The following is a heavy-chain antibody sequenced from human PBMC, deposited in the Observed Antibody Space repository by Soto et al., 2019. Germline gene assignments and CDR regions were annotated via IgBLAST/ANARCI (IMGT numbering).Heavy chain of an antibody. Sequence: SETLSLTCTVSGGSISSYYWSWIRQPPGKGLEWIGYIYYSGSTNYNPSLKSRVTISVDTSKNQFSLKLSSVTAADTAVYYCAREGRVNYYDSSGPYYYYGMDVWGQGTTVTVSS. CDR1: GGSISSYY. V-gene: IGHV4-59*01. CDR3: AREGRVNYYDSSGPYYYYGMDV. CDR2: IYYSGST. D-gene: IGHD3-22*01. J-gene: IGHJ6*02.